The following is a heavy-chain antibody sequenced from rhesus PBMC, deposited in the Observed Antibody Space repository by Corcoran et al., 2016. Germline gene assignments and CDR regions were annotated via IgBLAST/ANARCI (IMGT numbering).Heavy chain of an antibody. CDR3: ARGIGYY. CDR2: IYGSSTHT. Sequence: QVQLQESGPGVVKPSENLSLTCAVSGGSISDSYRWSWIRQPPGKGLEWIGSIYGSSTHTTDNPSLKSRVTITKDTSKNQFSLKLSSVTAADTAVYYWARGIGYYWGQGVLVTVSS. J-gene: IGHJ4*01. CDR1: GGSISDSYR. V-gene: IGHV4S10*01. D-gene: IGHD2-15*01.